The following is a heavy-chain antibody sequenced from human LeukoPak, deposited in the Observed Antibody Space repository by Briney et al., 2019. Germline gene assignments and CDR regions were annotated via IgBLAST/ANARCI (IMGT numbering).Heavy chain of an antibody. CDR2: ISAYNGNT. Sequence: ASVKVSCKASGYTFTSYGISWVRQAPGQGLEWMGWISAYNGNTNYAQKLQGRVTMTTDTSTSTAYMGLRSLRSDDTAVYYCARDQGIAVAGLVDYWGQGTLVTVSS. CDR1: GYTFTSYG. CDR3: ARDQGIAVAGLVDY. J-gene: IGHJ4*02. V-gene: IGHV1-18*01. D-gene: IGHD6-19*01.